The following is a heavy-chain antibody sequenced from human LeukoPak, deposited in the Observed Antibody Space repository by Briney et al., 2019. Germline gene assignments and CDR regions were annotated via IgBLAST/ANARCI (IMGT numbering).Heavy chain of an antibody. D-gene: IGHD5-24*01. Sequence: SETLSLTCTVSGGSISGYYWSWIRQPPGKGLEWIGYIYYSGSTNYNPSLKSRVTISVDTSKNQFSLKLTSVTAADTAVYYCARHPSGRMWLQQGGWFDPWGQGTLVTVSS. CDR3: ARHPSGRMWLQQGGWFDP. V-gene: IGHV4-59*08. CDR2: IYYSGST. J-gene: IGHJ5*02. CDR1: GGSISGYY.